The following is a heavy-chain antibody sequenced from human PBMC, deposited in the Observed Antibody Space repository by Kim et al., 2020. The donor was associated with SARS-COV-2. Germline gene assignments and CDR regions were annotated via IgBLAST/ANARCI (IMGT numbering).Heavy chain of an antibody. Sequence: GESLKISCKGSGYSFTSYWIGWVRQMPGKGLEWMGIIYPGDSDTRYSPSFQGQVTISADKSISTAYLQWSSLKAPDTAMYYCARDIVVVPAAIRGPKYYYYGMDVWGQGTTVTVS. CDR2: IYPGDSDT. J-gene: IGHJ6*02. CDR3: ARDIVVVPAAIRGPKYYYYGMDV. D-gene: IGHD2-2*02. CDR1: GYSFTSYW. V-gene: IGHV5-51*01.